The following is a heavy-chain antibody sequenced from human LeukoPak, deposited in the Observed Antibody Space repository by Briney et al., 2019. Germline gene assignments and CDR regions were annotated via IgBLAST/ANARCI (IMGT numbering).Heavy chain of an antibody. V-gene: IGHV3-73*01. CDR1: GLTFSGSA. CDR3: TSRWFRVSQLNYYRMGV. CDR2: IRCRANSYAT. Sequence: GGSVRLPCAASGLTFSGSAVHWLRRASGKGLEGVSGIRCRANSYATAYTASVKVRFTISRVDSKNTAYIQMNSLKTKDTAVYYCTSRWFRVSQLNYYRMGVWGKETTVTVSS. J-gene: IGHJ6*04. D-gene: IGHD3-10*01.